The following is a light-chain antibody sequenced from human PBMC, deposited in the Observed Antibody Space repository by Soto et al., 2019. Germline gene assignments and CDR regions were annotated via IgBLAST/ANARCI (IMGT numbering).Light chain of an antibody. V-gene: IGLV2-14*03. CDR1: SSEVGAYNY. J-gene: IGLJ1*01. CDR2: DVS. CDR3: SSYTSSSTEV. Sequence: QSVLTQPASVSGSPGQSIAISCTGTSSEVGAYNYVSWYQQHPGKAPKLMIYDVSSRPSGVSNRFSGSKSGNTASLTISGLQAEDEADYYCSSYTSSSTEVFGTGTKVTVL.